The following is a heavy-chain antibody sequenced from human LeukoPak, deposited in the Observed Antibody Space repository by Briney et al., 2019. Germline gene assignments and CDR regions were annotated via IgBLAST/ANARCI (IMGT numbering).Heavy chain of an antibody. Sequence: SQTLSLTCAIFGDSISSGSATWNWIRQSPSRGLEWLGRTCYRSQWYFNYAASLKSRITINPDTSKNQFSLKLSSVTAADTAVYYCARRLTQYDCFDPWGQGILVTVSS. D-gene: IGHD2-2*01. CDR1: GDSISSGSAT. V-gene: IGHV6-1*01. J-gene: IGHJ5*02. CDR3: ARRLTQYDCFDP. CDR2: TCYRSQWYF.